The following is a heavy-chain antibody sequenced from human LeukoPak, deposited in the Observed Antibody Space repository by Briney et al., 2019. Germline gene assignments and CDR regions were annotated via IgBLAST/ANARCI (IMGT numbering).Heavy chain of an antibody. V-gene: IGHV5-51*01. J-gene: IGHJ4*02. CDR2: IYPGDSDT. Sequence: LGESLKISCKGSGYTFTSYWIGWVRQMPGKGLEWMGIIYPGDSDTRCSPSFQGQVTISVDKSISTAYLQWTSLKASDTAMYYCARQDGAAKYYFDYWGQGTLVTVSS. CDR3: ARQDGAAKYYFDY. D-gene: IGHD5-24*01. CDR1: GYTFTSYW.